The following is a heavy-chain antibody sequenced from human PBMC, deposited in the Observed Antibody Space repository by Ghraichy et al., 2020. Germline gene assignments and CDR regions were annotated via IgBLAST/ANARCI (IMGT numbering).Heavy chain of an antibody. CDR3: ARASDIVVVIPATRRGPFDY. V-gene: IGHV7-4-1*02. CDR1: GYTFTSYA. Sequence: ASVKVSCKASGYTFTSYAINWVRQAPGQGLEWMGWINTNTGNPTYAQGFAGRFVFSLDTSVSTAYLRISSLKPEDTAVYYCARASDIVVVIPATRRGPFDYWGQGTLVTVSS. J-gene: IGHJ4*02. CDR2: INTNTGNP. D-gene: IGHD2-15*01.